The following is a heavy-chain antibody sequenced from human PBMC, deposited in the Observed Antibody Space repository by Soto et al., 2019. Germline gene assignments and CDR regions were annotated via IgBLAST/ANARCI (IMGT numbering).Heavy chain of an antibody. Sequence: QVQLVQSGAEVKKPGASVKVSCKASGYTFTSYGISWVRQAPGQGLEWMGWISAYNGNTNYAQKLQGRVTMTTDTSTSTAYMELRSLRSDDTAVYYCARVGIPSYYYDSSGYKGYCDYWGQGTLVTVSS. J-gene: IGHJ4*02. CDR2: ISAYNGNT. CDR1: GYTFTSYG. CDR3: ARVGIPSYYYDSSGYKGYCDY. V-gene: IGHV1-18*01. D-gene: IGHD3-22*01.